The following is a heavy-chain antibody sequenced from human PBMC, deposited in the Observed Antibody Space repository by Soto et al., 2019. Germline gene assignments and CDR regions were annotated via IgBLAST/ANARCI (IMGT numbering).Heavy chain of an antibody. D-gene: IGHD6-13*01. V-gene: IGHV1-18*04. CDR1: GYTFISYS. CDR2: ISTYNGNT. Sequence: QVQLVQSGGEVKKPGASVNISCKATGYTFISYSITWVRQAPGQGLEWMGWISTYNGNTKYAQRLQGRVTLTRDTSTNTAFMEIRGLRSDETAIYYCAREGAHSTGWYDYFDQWGQGTLVAVSS. J-gene: IGHJ4*02. CDR3: AREGAHSTGWYDYFDQ.